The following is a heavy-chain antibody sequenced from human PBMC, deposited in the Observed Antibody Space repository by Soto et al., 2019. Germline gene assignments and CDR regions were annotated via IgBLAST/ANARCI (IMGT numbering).Heavy chain of an antibody. D-gene: IGHD3-10*01. CDR2: INHTGHN. J-gene: IGHJ4*02. CDR3: ARSGHLFDY. V-gene: IGHV4-34*01. Sequence: SETLSLTCAFYDLSFNYYYLIWIRQPPGKGLEWIGEINHTGHNNYNPSLKSRVTISVDTSKNQFSLKLSSVTAAETAVYYCARSGHLFDYWGQGILVTVS. CDR1: DLSFNYYY.